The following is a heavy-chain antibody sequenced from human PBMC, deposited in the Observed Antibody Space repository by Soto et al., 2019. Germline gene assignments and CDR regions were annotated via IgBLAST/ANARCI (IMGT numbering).Heavy chain of an antibody. CDR3: ARNIVVVVAALDAFDI. CDR2: IYSGGST. V-gene: IGHV3-66*01. Sequence: GGSLRLSCAASGFTVSSNYMSWVRQAPGKGLEWVSVIYSGGSTYYADSVKGRFTISRDNSKNTLYLQMNSLRAEDTAVYYCARNIVVVVAALDAFDIWGQGTMVTVSS. CDR1: GFTVSSNY. J-gene: IGHJ3*02. D-gene: IGHD2-15*01.